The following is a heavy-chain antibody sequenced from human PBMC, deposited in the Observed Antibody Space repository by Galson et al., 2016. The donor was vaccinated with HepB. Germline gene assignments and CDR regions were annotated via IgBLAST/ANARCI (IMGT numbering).Heavy chain of an antibody. J-gene: IGHJ4*02. CDR3: ARITKQLAFDY. CDR1: GFTFSSYS. D-gene: IGHD3-10*01. Sequence: SLRLSCAASGFTFSSYSMNWVRQAPGKGLEWVSSISSSSSCIYYADSVKGRFTISRDNAKNALYLQMNSLRAEDTAVYYCARITKQLAFDYWGQGTLVTVSS. V-gene: IGHV3-21*01. CDR2: ISSSSSCI.